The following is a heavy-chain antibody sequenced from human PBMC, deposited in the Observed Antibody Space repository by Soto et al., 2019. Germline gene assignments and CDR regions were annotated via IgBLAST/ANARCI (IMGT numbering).Heavy chain of an antibody. V-gene: IGHV1-69*13. CDR3: ARGYYYGSGSYYNRSYYGMDV. J-gene: IGHJ6*02. CDR2: IIPIFGTA. D-gene: IGHD3-10*01. Sequence: SVKVSCKASGGTFSSYAISWVRQAPGQGLEWMGGIIPIFGTANYAQKFQGRVTITADESTSTAYMELSSLRSEDTAVYYCARGYYYGSGSYYNRSYYGMDVWGQGTTVTVSS. CDR1: GGTFSSYA.